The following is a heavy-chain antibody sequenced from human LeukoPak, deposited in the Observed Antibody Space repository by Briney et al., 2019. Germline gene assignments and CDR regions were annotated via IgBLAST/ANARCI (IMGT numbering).Heavy chain of an antibody. CDR3: ANGLAASGNFLLRDYYYFIDV. D-gene: IGHD1-26*01. Sequence: HSGRSLRLSCVASGFTFNNYAMHWVRQAPGKGLEWVSTINGNGAATYYADSFKGRFLISRDDSKSTVYLRMNKLRVEDSGLYYCANGLAASGNFLLRDYYYFIDVWGKGTTVIVS. CDR2: INGNGAAT. V-gene: IGHV3-23*01. CDR1: GFTFNNYA. J-gene: IGHJ6*03.